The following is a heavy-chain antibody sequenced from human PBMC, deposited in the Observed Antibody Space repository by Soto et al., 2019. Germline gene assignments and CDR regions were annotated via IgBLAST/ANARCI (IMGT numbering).Heavy chain of an antibody. V-gene: IGHV3-33*01. J-gene: IGHJ6*02. D-gene: IGHD6-13*01. CDR1: GFTFSSYG. CDR3: ARDLAAAGLDYYGMDV. Sequence: GGSLRLSCAASGFTFSSYGMHWVRQAPGKGLEWVAVIWYDGSNKYYADSVKGRFTISRENSKNTRYLQMNSLRAEDTAVYYCARDLAAAGLDYYGMDVWGQGTTVTVSS. CDR2: IWYDGSNK.